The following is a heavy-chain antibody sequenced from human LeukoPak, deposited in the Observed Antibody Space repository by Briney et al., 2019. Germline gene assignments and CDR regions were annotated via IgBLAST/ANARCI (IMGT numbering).Heavy chain of an antibody. CDR3: ARDPANYYDSSGYKPLWYFDY. Sequence: GGSLRLSCAASGFTFSSYGMHWVRQAPGKGLEWVAVIWYDGSNKYYADSVKGRFTISRDNSKNTLYLQMNSLRAEDTAVYYCARDPANYYDSSGYKPLWYFDYWGQGALVTVSS. CDR2: IWYDGSNK. CDR1: GFTFSSYG. J-gene: IGHJ4*02. D-gene: IGHD3-22*01. V-gene: IGHV3-33*01.